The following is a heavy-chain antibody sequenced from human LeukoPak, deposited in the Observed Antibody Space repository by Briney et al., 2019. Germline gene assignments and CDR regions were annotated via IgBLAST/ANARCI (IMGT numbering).Heavy chain of an antibody. CDR2: IYPGDSDT. V-gene: IGHV5-51*01. CDR1: GYSFTSYW. Sequence: GASVNISSKGYGYSFTSYWIGWVRQMPGKVLEWVGIIYPGDSDTRYSTAFQGQVTIAADQSISTAYLQWSSLKASDTAMYYCARRVGITPQLLTTHDAFDIWGQGTMVTVSS. J-gene: IGHJ3*02. D-gene: IGHD2-2*01. CDR3: ARRVGITPQLLTTHDAFDI.